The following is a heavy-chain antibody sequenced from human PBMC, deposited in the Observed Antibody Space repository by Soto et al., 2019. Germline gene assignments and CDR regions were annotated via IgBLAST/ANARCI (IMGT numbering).Heavy chain of an antibody. CDR3: ARDRSYGYARWFDP. V-gene: IGHV4-31*03. J-gene: IGHJ5*02. Sequence: QVQLQESGPGLVKPSQTLSLTCTVSGGSISSGGYYWSWIRQHPGKGLEWIGYIYYSGSTYYNPSLKSRVTIAVDTSKNQFSLKLSSVTAADTAVYYCARDRSYGYARWFDPWGQGTLVTVSS. CDR1: GGSISSGGYY. D-gene: IGHD5-18*01. CDR2: IYYSGST.